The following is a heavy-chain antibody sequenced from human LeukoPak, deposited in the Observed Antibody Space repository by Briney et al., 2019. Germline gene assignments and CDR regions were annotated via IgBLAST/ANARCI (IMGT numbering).Heavy chain of an antibody. Sequence: GASVKVSCTASGGTFSSYAISWVRQAPGQGLEWMGGIIPIFGTANYAQKFQGRVTITADESTSTAYMELSSLRSEDTAVYYCARGSGMATILYYGMDVWGQGTTVTVSS. CDR3: ARGSGMATILYYGMDV. J-gene: IGHJ6*02. V-gene: IGHV1-69*13. CDR2: IIPIFGTA. D-gene: IGHD5-24*01. CDR1: GGTFSSYA.